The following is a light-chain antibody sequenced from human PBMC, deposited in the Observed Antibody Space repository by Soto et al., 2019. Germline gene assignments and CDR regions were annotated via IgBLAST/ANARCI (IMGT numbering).Light chain of an antibody. CDR1: SSDVGGYNY. Sequence: QSALTQPPSASGSPGQSVTISCTGTSSDVGGYNYVSWYQQHPGKVPKFVIYEVSKRPSGVPDRFSGSKSGNTASLTVSGLQAEDEADYYCSSYAGSNNWVFGGGTQLTVL. CDR3: SSYAGSNNWV. V-gene: IGLV2-8*01. CDR2: EVS. J-gene: IGLJ3*02.